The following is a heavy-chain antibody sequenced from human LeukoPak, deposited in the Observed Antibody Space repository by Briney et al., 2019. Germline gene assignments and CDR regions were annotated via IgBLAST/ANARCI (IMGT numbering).Heavy chain of an antibody. CDR1: GGSISSYY. CDR3: ARDLGVMVRAFDI. V-gene: IGHV4-59*01. CDR2: IYYSGST. J-gene: IGHJ3*02. D-gene: IGHD5-18*01. Sequence: KPSETLSLTSTVSGGSISSYYWSWIRQPPGKRLEWIGYIYYSGSTNYSPSLKSRVTISVDTSKNQISLKLSSVTAADTAVYYCARDLGVMVRAFDIWGQGTMVTVSS.